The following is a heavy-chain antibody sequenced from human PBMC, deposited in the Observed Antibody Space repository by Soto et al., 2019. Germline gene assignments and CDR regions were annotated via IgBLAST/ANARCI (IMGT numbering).Heavy chain of an antibody. Sequence: EVQLVESGGGFVQPGGSLKLSCAASGSCFIGLVVHWVRQASGKGLEWVGRIRPKTSNYATTYAASVKGRFTISRDDSKNMAYLQMNSLKPEATAVYYCTAMAGIDYWGQGALVTVYS. J-gene: IGHJ4*02. V-gene: IGHV3-73*02. D-gene: IGHD6-19*01. CDR1: GSCFIGLV. CDR3: TAMAGIDY. CDR2: IRPKTSNYAT.